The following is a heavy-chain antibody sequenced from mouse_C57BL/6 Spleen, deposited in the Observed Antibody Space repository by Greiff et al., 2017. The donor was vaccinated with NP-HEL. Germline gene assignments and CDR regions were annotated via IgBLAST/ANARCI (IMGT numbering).Heavy chain of an antibody. CDR3: AREDYYGSSYEYFDV. V-gene: IGHV1-61*01. Sequence: QVQLKQPGAELVRPGSSVKLSCKASGYTFTSYWMDWVKQRPGQGLEWIGNIYPSDSETHYNQKFKDKATLTVDKSSSTAYMQLSSLTSEDSAVYYCAREDYYGSSYEYFDVWGTGTTVTVSS. CDR1: GYTFTSYW. D-gene: IGHD1-1*01. CDR2: IYPSDSET. J-gene: IGHJ1*03.